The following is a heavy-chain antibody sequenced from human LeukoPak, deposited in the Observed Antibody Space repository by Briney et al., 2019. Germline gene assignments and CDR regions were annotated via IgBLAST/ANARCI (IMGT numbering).Heavy chain of an antibody. D-gene: IGHD5-12*01. Sequence: ASVKVSCKASGGTSSSYAMNWVRQAPGQGLEWMGWINTNTGNPTYAQGFIGRFVFSLDTSVSTAYLQISSLKAEDTAVYYCARVGYSGYDYTGGDFYYFDYWGQGTLVTVSS. V-gene: IGHV7-4-1*02. CDR1: GGTSSSYA. J-gene: IGHJ4*02. CDR2: INTNTGNP. CDR3: ARVGYSGYDYTGGDFYYFDY.